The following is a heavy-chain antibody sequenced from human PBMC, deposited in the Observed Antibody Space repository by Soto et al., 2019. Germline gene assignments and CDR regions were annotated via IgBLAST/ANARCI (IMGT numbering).Heavy chain of an antibody. J-gene: IGHJ4*02. CDR2: IYHSVST. CDR1: GGSISSGGYS. CDR3: ARAGGLGAVAVDY. Sequence: QLQLQESGSGLVKPSQTLSLTCAVSGGSISSGGYSWSWIRQPPGKGLEWIGYIYHSVSTYYNPSLKSRVTISVDRSKNQFSLKLSSVTAADMAVYYCARAGGLGAVAVDYWGQGTLVTISS. V-gene: IGHV4-30-2*01. D-gene: IGHD6-19*01.